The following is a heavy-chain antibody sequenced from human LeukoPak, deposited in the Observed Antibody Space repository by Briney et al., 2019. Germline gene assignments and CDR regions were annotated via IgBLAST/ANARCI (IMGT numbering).Heavy chain of an antibody. D-gene: IGHD3-22*01. CDR3: ARGSTYYDSSGQVPFDY. V-gene: IGHV3-48*01. CDR1: GFTFSTYS. J-gene: IGHJ4*02. CDR2: ISSNSSTI. Sequence: PGGSLRLSCAASGFTFSTYSMNWVRQAPGKGLELVSYISSNSSTIYYADSVKGRFTISRDNAKNSLYLRMNSLRAEDTAVYYCARGSTYYDSSGQVPFDYWGQGTLVTVSS.